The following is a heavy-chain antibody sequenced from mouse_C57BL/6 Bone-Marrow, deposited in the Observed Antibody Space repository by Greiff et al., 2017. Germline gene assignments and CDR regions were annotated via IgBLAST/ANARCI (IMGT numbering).Heavy chain of an antibody. CDR2: INPSSGYT. Sequence: LVESGAELARPGASVKMSCKASGYTFTSYTMHWVKQRPGQGLEWIGYINPSSGYTKYNQKFKDKATLTADKSSSTAYMQLSSLTSEDSAVYYCARFDYDAFDAYWGQGTLVTVSA. CDR3: ARFDYDAFDAY. J-gene: IGHJ3*01. V-gene: IGHV1-4*01. CDR1: GYTFTSYT. D-gene: IGHD2-4*01.